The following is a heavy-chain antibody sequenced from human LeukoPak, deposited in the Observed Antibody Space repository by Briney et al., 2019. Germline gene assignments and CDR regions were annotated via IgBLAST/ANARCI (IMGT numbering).Heavy chain of an antibody. CDR1: GGLLSSSSHY. CDR3: ARHGGTYSLGGFDI. Sequence: PSETLSLTCTVSGGLLSSSSHYWGWIRQPPGKGLEWIGSIYFTGSTYYNPSLKSRISMSVDTSKKHFSLKLSSVTAADTAVYYCARHGGTYSLGGFDIWGQGTMVTVSS. CDR2: IYFTGST. V-gene: IGHV4-39*01. J-gene: IGHJ3*02. D-gene: IGHD2-15*01.